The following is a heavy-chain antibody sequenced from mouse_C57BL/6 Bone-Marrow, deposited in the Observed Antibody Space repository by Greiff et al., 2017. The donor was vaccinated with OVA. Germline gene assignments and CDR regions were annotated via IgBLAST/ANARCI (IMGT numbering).Heavy chain of an antibody. CDR2: IYPRDGST. D-gene: IGHD1-1*01. V-gene: IGHV1-85*01. J-gene: IGHJ3*01. Sequence: LQESGPELVKPGASVKLSCKASGYTFTSYDINWVKQRPGQGLEWIGWIYPRDGSTKYNEKFKGKATLTVDTSSSTAYMELHSLTSEDSAVYFCARRGFYYGSSYKAWFAYWGQGTLVTVSA. CDR3: ARRGFYYGSSYKAWFAY. CDR1: GYTFTSYD.